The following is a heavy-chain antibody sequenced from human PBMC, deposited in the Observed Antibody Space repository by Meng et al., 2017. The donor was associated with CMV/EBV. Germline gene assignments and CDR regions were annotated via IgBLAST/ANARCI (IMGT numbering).Heavy chain of an antibody. D-gene: IGHD2-2*01. Sequence: SCAISGDSVSSNSAAWNWIRQSPSRGLEWLGRTYYRSKWYNDYAVSVKSRITINPDTSKNQFSLQLNSVTPEDTAVYYCARVPYCSSTSCYSTWGQGTTVTVSS. CDR3: ARVPYCSSTSCYST. CDR2: TYYRSKWYN. CDR1: GDSVSSNSAA. J-gene: IGHJ6*02. V-gene: IGHV6-1*01.